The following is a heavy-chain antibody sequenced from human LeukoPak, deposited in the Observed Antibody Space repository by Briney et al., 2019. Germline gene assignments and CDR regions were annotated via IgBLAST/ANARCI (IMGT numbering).Heavy chain of an antibody. V-gene: IGHV1-69*13. CDR1: GGTFSSYA. CDR3: ARVENWNDRYMDV. CDR2: IIPIFGTA. J-gene: IGHJ6*03. D-gene: IGHD1-1*01. Sequence: SVKVSCKASGGTFSSYAISWVRQAPGQGLEWMGGIIPIFGTANYAQKFQGRVTITADESTSTAYMELSSLRSEDTALYYCARVENWNDRYMDVWGKGTTVTVSS.